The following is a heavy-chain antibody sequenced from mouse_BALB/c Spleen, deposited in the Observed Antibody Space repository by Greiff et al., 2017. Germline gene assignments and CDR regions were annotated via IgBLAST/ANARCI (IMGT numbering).Heavy chain of an antibody. V-gene: IGHV1-39*01. CDR1: GYSFTDYI. J-gene: IGHJ4*01. D-gene: IGHD2-12*01. CDR2: INPYYGST. CDR3: ARGGAYYSPYYAMDY. Sequence: EVQLQQTGPELVKPGASVKISCKASGYSFTDYIMLWVKQSHGKSLEWIGNINPYYGSTSYNLKFKGKATLTVDKSSSTAYMQLNSLTSEDSAVYYCARGGAYYSPYYAMDYWGQGTSVTVSS.